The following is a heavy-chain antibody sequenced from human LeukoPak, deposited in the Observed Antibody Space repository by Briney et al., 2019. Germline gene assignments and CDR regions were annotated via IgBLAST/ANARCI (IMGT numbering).Heavy chain of an antibody. D-gene: IGHD2-2*02. J-gene: IGHJ4*02. CDR3: ARGGSFCSSTSCYITTFDY. Sequence: SVKVSCKASGGTFSSYAISWVRQAPGQGLEWMGGIIPIFGTANYAQKFQGRVTITADESTSTAYMELSSLRSENTAVYYCARGGSFCSSTSCYITTFDYWGQGTLVTVSS. CDR1: GGTFSSYA. V-gene: IGHV1-69*13. CDR2: IIPIFGTA.